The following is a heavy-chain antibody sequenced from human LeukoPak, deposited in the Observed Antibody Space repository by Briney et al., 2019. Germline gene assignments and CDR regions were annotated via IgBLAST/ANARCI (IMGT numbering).Heavy chain of an antibody. Sequence: SETLSLTCTVSGGSISSGSYYWSWIRQPAGKGLEWIGRIYTSRSTNYNPSLKSRVTISVDTSKNQFSLKLSSVTAADTAVYYCARGRDYYGSGSLGYYYMDVWGKGTTVTISS. D-gene: IGHD3-10*01. CDR3: ARGRDYYGSGSLGYYYMDV. V-gene: IGHV4-61*02. J-gene: IGHJ6*03. CDR2: IYTSRST. CDR1: GGSISSGSYY.